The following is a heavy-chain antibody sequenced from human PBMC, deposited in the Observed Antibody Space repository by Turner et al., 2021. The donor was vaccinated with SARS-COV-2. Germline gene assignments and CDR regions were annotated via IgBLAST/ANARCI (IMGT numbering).Heavy chain of an antibody. V-gene: IGHV4-39*01. Sequence: QLHPQESRPGLVQPSEPLSLNCTVSGRYIRSSSYYWLWIRQPPGKGLEWIGRNDNSGITYYNPSVKSRVTISVDTSKTQFSLKLSSVTAADTAFYYGATTTVDGTDLNYNGMDVWGQGTMVTVSS. D-gene: IGHD6-13*01. CDR1: GRYIRSSSYY. J-gene: IGHJ6*02. CDR3: ATTTVDGTDLNYNGMDV. CDR2: NDNSGIT.